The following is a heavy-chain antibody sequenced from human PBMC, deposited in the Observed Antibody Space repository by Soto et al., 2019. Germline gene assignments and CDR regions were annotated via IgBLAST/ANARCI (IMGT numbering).Heavy chain of an antibody. V-gene: IGHV3-48*02. CDR3: ARDGGARIWFDP. CDR2: ISSRSTTI. Sequence: EVQLVESGGGLVQPGGSLRLSCAASGFTLSSYSMNWVRQAPGKGLVWVSYISSRSTTIYYADSVKGRFTISRDNAKKSMYLQMNSLRDDDTAVYYCARDGGARIWFDPWGQGTLVTVSS. J-gene: IGHJ5*02. CDR1: GFTLSSYS. D-gene: IGHD3-10*01.